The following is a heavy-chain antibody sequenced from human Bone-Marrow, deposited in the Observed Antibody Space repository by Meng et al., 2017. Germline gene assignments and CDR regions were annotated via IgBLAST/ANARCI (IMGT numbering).Heavy chain of an antibody. D-gene: IGHD3-9*01. CDR1: GFTFTENS. V-gene: IGHV3-23*01. J-gene: IGHJ4*02. CDR2: ITSSHAT. CDR3: TKGARLVDY. Sequence: GGSLRLSCAASGFTFTENSMAWVRQAPGKGLQWVSAITSSHATFYAHSVKGRFTISRDNSKNTVYLQMNSLGAEDTAMYYCTKGARLVDYWGQGTLVTV.